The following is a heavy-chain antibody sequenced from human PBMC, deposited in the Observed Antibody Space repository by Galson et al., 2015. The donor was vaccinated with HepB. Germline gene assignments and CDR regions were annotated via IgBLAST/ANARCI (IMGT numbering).Heavy chain of an antibody. J-gene: IGHJ4*02. CDR2: ISAYNGNT. CDR3: ARDRRRGIAAAGLDY. V-gene: IGHV1-18*01. D-gene: IGHD6-13*01. CDR1: GYTFTSYG. Sequence: SVKVSCKASGYTFTSYGISWVRQAPGQGLEWMGWISAYNGNTNYAQNLQGRVTMTTDTSTSTAYMELRSLRSDDTAVYYCARDRRRGIAAAGLDYWGQGTLVTVSS.